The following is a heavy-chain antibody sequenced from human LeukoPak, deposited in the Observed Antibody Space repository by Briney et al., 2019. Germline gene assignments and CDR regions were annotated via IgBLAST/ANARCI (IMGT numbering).Heavy chain of an antibody. D-gene: IGHD3-10*01. CDR1: GFTFYDYA. V-gene: IGHV3-9*01. CDR2: ISWNSGSI. CDR3: AKDLGSGRLYAFDI. Sequence: GRSLRLSCAASGFTFYDYAMHWVRQAPGKGLEWVSGISWNSGSIGYADSVKGRFTISRDNAKNSLYLQMNSLRAEDTALYYCAKDLGSGRLYAFDIWGQGTMVTVSS. J-gene: IGHJ3*02.